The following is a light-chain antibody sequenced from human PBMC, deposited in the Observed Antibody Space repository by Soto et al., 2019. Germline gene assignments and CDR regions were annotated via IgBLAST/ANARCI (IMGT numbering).Light chain of an antibody. Sequence: QSALTQPPSASGSPGQSVTISCTGTSSDVGGYNYVSWYQQHPGKAPKLMIYEVSKRPSGVPDRFSGSKSGNTASLTVSGLQAEDEADYYCSSYAGSNNLPFVFGTGTPLTVL. CDR1: SSDVGGYNY. CDR3: SSYAGSNNLPFV. J-gene: IGLJ1*01. CDR2: EVS. V-gene: IGLV2-8*01.